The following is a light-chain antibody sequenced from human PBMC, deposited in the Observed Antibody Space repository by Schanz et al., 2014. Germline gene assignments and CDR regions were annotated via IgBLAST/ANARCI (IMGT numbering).Light chain of an antibody. V-gene: IGKV3-11*01. Sequence: EIVLTQSPATLSLSPGERATLSCRASQSVSSHLAWYQQKPGQAPRLLIYDASNRATGIPPRFSGSGSGTDFTLTISSLEPEDFVVYYCQQRSNWLPLTFGGGTKVEIK. CDR2: DAS. J-gene: IGKJ4*01. CDR3: QQRSNWLPLT. CDR1: QSVSSH.